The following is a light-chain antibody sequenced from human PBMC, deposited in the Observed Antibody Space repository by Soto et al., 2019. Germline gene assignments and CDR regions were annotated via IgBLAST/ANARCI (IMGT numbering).Light chain of an antibody. CDR3: QQRSNWPLLT. J-gene: IGKJ4*02. CDR2: DAS. Sequence: EILLTQSPATLSLSPGATATLSCRASQSVSTYLAWYQQKPGQPPRLLIYDASNRATGVPARFSGSGSGTDFTITISSREPEDFAVYYCQQRSNWPLLTCGGGTKVEIK. CDR1: QSVSTY. V-gene: IGKV3-11*01.